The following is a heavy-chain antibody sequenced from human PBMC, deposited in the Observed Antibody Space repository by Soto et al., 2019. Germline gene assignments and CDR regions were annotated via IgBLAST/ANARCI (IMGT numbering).Heavy chain of an antibody. J-gene: IGHJ6*02. CDR1: GGSLSNYG. CDR2: IIPVFGTA. Sequence: QVQLVQSGAEVKKPGSSVKVSCKASGGSLSNYGISWVRQAPGQGLEWMGGIIPVFGTANYAQKFKGRVTIPADESNNGVDMDVTGLRSEDTAVYYCARGDATKIVVTTYYAMDVWGQGTTVTVSS. CDR3: ARGDATKIVVTTYYAMDV. V-gene: IGHV1-69*12. D-gene: IGHD4-17*01.